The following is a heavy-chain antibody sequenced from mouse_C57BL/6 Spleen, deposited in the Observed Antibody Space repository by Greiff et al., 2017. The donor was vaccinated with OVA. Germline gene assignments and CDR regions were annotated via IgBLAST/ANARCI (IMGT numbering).Heavy chain of an antibody. V-gene: IGHV1-54*01. CDR2: INPGSGGT. D-gene: IGHD3-2*02. CDR1: GYAFTNYL. CDR3: ARGRQLRPNFSDY. J-gene: IGHJ2*01. Sequence: VQLQESGAELVRPGTSVKVSCKASGYAFTNYLIEWVKQRPGQGLEWIGVINPGSGGTNYNEKFKGKATLTADKSSSTAYMQLSSLTSEDSAVYFCARGRQLRPNFSDYWGKGTTLTVSS.